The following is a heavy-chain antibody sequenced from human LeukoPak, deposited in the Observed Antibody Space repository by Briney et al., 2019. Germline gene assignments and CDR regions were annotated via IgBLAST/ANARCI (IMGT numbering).Heavy chain of an antibody. CDR1: GYTFTGYY. CDR2: INPNSGGT. Sequence: ASVKVSCKASGYTFTGYYMHWVRQAPGQGLEWMGWINPNSGGTNYAQKFQGRVTMTRDTSISTAYMELSRLRSDDTAVYYRARDAGYCSGGSCASNWFDPWGQGTLVTVSS. J-gene: IGHJ5*02. D-gene: IGHD2-15*01. V-gene: IGHV1-2*02. CDR3: ARDAGYCSGGSCASNWFDP.